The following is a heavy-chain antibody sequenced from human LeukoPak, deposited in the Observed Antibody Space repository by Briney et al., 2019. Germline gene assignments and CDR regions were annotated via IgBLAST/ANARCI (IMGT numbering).Heavy chain of an antibody. CDR2: INPNSGGT. CDR1: GYTFTGYY. J-gene: IGHJ5*02. D-gene: IGHD1-14*01. V-gene: IGHV1-2*02. Sequence: ASVKVSCKASGYTFTGYYMHWVRQAPGRGLEWMGWINPNSGGTNYAQKFQGRVTMTRDTSISTAYMELSRLRSDDTAVYYCARGEPATAEFDPWGQGTLVTVSS. CDR3: ARGEPATAEFDP.